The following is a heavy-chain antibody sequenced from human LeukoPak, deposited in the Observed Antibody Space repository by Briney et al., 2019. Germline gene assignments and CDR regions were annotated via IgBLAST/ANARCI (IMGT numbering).Heavy chain of an antibody. V-gene: IGHV4-4*07. CDR2: IYTSGST. CDR3: AREKVGVDY. Sequence: SGTLSLTRTVSGGSISGYYWSWIRQPAGRGLEWIGRIYTSGSTDYNPSLKSLVTMSVDTSKNQFSLKLSSVTAADTAVYYCAREKVGVDYWGQGTLVTVSS. D-gene: IGHD1-26*01. CDR1: GGSISGYY. J-gene: IGHJ4*02.